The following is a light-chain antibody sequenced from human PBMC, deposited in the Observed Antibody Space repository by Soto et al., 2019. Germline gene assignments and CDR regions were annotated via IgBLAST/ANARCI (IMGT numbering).Light chain of an antibody. V-gene: IGLV2-8*01. CDR3: SSYAGSNNYVV. Sequence: QSALTQPPSASGSPGQSVTISCTGTSSDIGTYNFVSCYQQHPGKAPKLIIYEVTKRPSGVPDRFSGSKSGITASLTVSGLQAEDEADYYCSSYAGSNNYVVFGGGTKLTVL. CDR2: EVT. J-gene: IGLJ2*01. CDR1: SSDIGTYNF.